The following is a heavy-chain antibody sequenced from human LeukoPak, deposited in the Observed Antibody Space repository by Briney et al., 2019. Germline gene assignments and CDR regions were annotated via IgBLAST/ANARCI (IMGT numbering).Heavy chain of an antibody. Sequence: GGSLRLSCAGSGFTFDEYAKHWVRQAPGKGLEWVSGISWNSGSIAYADSVKGRFTISRDNAKNVLFLQMSSLRAADTALYYCAKGHCSSSNCFPNYYYYMDVWGKGTTVTVSS. CDR3: AKGHCSSSNCFPNYYYYMDV. D-gene: IGHD2-15*01. V-gene: IGHV3-9*01. CDR1: GFTFDEYA. J-gene: IGHJ6*03. CDR2: ISWNSGSI.